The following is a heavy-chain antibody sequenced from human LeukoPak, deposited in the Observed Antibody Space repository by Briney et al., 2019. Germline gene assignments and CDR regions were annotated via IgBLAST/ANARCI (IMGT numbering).Heavy chain of an antibody. Sequence: PGGSLRLSCAASGFTFSSYGMHWVRQAPGKGLEWVAVIWYDGSNKYYADSVKGRFTISRDNSKNTLYLQMNSLRAGDTAVYYCAKDRYSSSWNFDYWGQGTLVTVSS. CDR2: IWYDGSNK. CDR3: AKDRYSSSWNFDY. D-gene: IGHD6-13*01. CDR1: GFTFSSYG. V-gene: IGHV3-33*06. J-gene: IGHJ4*02.